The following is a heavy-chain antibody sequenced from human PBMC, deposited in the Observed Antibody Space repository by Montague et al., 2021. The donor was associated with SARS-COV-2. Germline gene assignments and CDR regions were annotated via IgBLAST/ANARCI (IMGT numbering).Heavy chain of an antibody. D-gene: IGHD3-3*01. CDR3: ARSSRITIFGVGLSNYYGMDV. CDR1: GGSISSYY. J-gene: IGHJ6*02. V-gene: IGHV4-59*01. Sequence: SETLSLTCTVSGGSISSYYWSWIRQPPGKGLEWIGYIYYSGSTNYNPSLKSRVTISVDTSKNQFSLKLSSVTAADTAVYYCARSSRITIFGVGLSNYYGMDVWGQGTTVTVS. CDR2: IYYSGST.